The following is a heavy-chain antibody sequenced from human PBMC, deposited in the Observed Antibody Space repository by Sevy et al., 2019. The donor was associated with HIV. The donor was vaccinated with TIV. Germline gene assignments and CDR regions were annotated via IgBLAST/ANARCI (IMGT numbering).Heavy chain of an antibody. Sequence: ASVNVSCKVSGYTLTKLSMHWVRQAPGKGLEWMGGFDPEDGETIYAQKFQGRVTMTEDTSTDTAYMELSSLRSEDTAVYYCATPKYVGYDYESLDIWGQGTMVTVS. J-gene: IGHJ3*02. CDR1: GYTLTKLS. D-gene: IGHD5-12*01. CDR2: FDPEDGET. V-gene: IGHV1-24*01. CDR3: ATPKYVGYDYESLDI.